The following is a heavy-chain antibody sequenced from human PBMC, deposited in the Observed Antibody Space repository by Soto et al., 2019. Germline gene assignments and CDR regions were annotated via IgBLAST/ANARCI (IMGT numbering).Heavy chain of an antibody. J-gene: IGHJ3*02. CDR1: GDTFTSYD. CDR2: MNPNSGNT. CDR3: ARAIRAWYIAFDI. V-gene: IGHV1-8*01. D-gene: IGHD6-19*01. Sequence: ASVKVSCKASGDTFTSYDINWGRQATGQGLEWMGWMNPNSGNTGYAQKFQGRVTMTRNTSISTAYMELSSLRSEDTAVYYCARAIRAWYIAFDIWGQGTMVTVSS.